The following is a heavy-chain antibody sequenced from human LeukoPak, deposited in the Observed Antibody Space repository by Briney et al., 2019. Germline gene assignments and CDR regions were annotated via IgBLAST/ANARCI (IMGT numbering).Heavy chain of an antibody. CDR2: IIPIFGTA. Sequence: ASVKVSCKASGYTFTSYAISWVRQAPGQGLEWMGGIIPIFGTANYAQKFQGRVTITADESTSTAYMELSSLRSEDTAVYYCASSYGDYLDLPYYYMDVWGKGTTVTISS. J-gene: IGHJ6*03. CDR1: GYTFTSYA. D-gene: IGHD4-17*01. V-gene: IGHV1-69*13. CDR3: ASSYGDYLDLPYYYMDV.